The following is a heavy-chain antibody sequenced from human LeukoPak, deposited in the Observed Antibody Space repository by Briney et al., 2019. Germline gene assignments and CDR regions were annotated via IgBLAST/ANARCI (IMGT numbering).Heavy chain of an antibody. CDR3: SRQVVGNDY. Sequence: SETLSLTCAVYGESSFSSYYWSWIRQTPGGALEWIGEINHSGYTNCNPSLKSRVTLSIDTSKNQFSLRLNSVTAADTAVYYCSRQVVGNDYWGQGTLVTVSS. D-gene: IGHD3-22*01. CDR1: GESSFSSYY. V-gene: IGHV4-34*01. J-gene: IGHJ4*02. CDR2: INHSGYT.